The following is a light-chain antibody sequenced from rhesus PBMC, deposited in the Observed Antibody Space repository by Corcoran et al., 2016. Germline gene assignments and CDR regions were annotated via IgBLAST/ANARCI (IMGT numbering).Light chain of an antibody. J-gene: IGKJ4*01. V-gene: IGKV3-42*03. CDR1: QSVSSS. Sequence: EIVMTQSPATLSLSPGERATLSCRASQSVSSSLAWYQQKPGQAPRLLIYGASSRATGIPGRFSGSGSGTEFTLTISSLEPEDFVVYYCQQYSNWLTFGGGTKVEIK. CDR2: GAS. CDR3: QQYSNWLT.